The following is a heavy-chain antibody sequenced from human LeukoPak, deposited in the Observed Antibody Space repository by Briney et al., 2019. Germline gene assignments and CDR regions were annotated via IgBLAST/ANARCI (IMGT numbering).Heavy chain of an antibody. D-gene: IGHD3-22*01. CDR3: ARGRVINYYDSSGYPCHDY. Sequence: PSETLSLTCAVYGGSLSGYYWSWIRQPPGKGLEWIGEINHSGSTNYNPSLKSRVTISVDTSKNQFSLKLSSVTAADTAVYYRARGRVINYYDSSGYPCHDYWGQGTLVTVSS. CDR2: INHSGST. J-gene: IGHJ4*02. CDR1: GGSLSGYY. V-gene: IGHV4-34*01.